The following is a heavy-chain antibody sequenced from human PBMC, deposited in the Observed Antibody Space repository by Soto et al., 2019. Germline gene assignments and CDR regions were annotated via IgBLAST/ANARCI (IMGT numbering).Heavy chain of an antibody. CDR2: IYWDDDK. J-gene: IGHJ6*02. D-gene: IGHD2-21*02. CDR3: IQSRCGGDCLQSYASYYYYGMDV. V-gene: IGHV2-5*08. Sequence: TLSLTCTLSGGSISSGDYYWSWIRQPPGKALEWLALIYWDDDKRYSPSLRSRLTITKDTSKNQVVLTMTNMDPVDTATYYCIQSRCGGDCLQSYASYYYYGMDVWGQGTTVTVSS. CDR1: GGSISSGDYY.